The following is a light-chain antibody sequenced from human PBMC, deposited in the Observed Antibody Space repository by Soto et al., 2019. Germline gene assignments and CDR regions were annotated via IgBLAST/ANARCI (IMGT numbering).Light chain of an antibody. CDR1: SSDVGGYNY. CDR3: SSYTSSSTLGV. V-gene: IGLV2-14*01. CDR2: EVS. Sequence: QSALTQPASVSGSPGQSITISCTGTSSDVGGYNYVSWYKQHPGKAPQLMIYEVSNRPSGVSNRFSGSKSGNTASLTISGRQAEDEADYYSSSYTSSSTLGVFGGGTKLTVL. J-gene: IGLJ2*01.